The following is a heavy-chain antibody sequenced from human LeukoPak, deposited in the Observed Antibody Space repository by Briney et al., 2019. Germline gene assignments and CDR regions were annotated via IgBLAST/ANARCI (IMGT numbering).Heavy chain of an antibody. Sequence: PSETLSLTCTVSGGSISTYYWNWIRQPPGKGLKWIGYIYYSGSTKYNPSLKTRVTISVDTSKNQFSLKLSSVTAADTAVYYCARGDVVATALDPWGQGTLVTVSS. CDR2: IYYSGST. V-gene: IGHV4-59*08. J-gene: IGHJ5*02. D-gene: IGHD5-12*01. CDR1: GGSISTYY. CDR3: ARGDVVATALDP.